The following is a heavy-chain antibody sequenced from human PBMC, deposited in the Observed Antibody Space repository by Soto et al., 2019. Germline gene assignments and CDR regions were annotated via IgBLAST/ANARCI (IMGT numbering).Heavy chain of an antibody. J-gene: IGHJ6*03. Sequence: QVQLQQWGAGLLKPSETLSLTCAVYGGSFSGYYWSWIRQPPGKGLEWIGEINHSGSTNYNPSLKSPVTISVDTSKNQFSLKLSSVTAADTAVYYCARFAGGAHSGGSPARYYYYYMDVWGKGTTVTVSS. CDR1: GGSFSGYY. D-gene: IGHD2-15*01. V-gene: IGHV4-34*01. CDR3: ARFAGGAHSGGSPARYYYYYMDV. CDR2: INHSGST.